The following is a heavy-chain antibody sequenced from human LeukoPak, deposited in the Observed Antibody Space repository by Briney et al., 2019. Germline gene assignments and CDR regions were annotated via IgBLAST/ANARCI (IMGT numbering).Heavy chain of an antibody. D-gene: IGHD2-15*01. CDR2: ISSSGSTI. CDR3: ARSYCSVGSCPWGSDY. Sequence: GGSLRLSCAASGFTFSSYEMNWVRQAPGKGLEWVTYISSSGSTIYYADSVKGRFTISRDNAKNSLYLQMNSLRAGNTLVYYCARSYCSVGSCPWGSDYCGQETLVTVSP. CDR1: GFTFSSYE. J-gene: IGHJ4*02. V-gene: IGHV3-48*03.